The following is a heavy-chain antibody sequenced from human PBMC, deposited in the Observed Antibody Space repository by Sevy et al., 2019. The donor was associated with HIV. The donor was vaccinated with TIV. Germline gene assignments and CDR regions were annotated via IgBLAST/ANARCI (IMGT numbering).Heavy chain of an antibody. CDR2: ISSSGST. CDR1: GGAMNLYF. J-gene: IGHJ4*02. D-gene: IGHD1-1*01. V-gene: IGHV4-4*08. CDR3: ARESIGSTGDFDF. Sequence: SETLSLTCTVSGGAMNLYFWSWIRQPPGKGLEWIGYISSSGSTNYNPSLKSRVTISLSTSGNQFSLKLRSMTAADTAVYYCARESIGSTGDFDFWGQGTLVNVSS.